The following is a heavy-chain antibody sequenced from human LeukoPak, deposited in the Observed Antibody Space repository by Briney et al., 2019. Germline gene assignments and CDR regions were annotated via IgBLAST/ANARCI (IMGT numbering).Heavy chain of an antibody. J-gene: IGHJ4*02. V-gene: IGHV3-23*01. Sequence: PGGSLRLSCEASGFTFGTFWMSWVRQAPGKGLEWVSSIFPSGGEIHYADSVRGRFTISRDNSKSTLSLQMNSLRAEDTAIYYCATYRQVLLPFESWGQGTLVTVSS. CDR2: IFPSGGEI. CDR1: GFTFGTFW. CDR3: ATYRQVLLPFES. D-gene: IGHD2-8*02.